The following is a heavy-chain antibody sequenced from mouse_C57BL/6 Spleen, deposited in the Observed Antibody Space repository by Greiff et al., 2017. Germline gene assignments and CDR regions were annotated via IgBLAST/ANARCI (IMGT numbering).Heavy chain of an antibody. CDR3: ARGNYRNYEDYAMDY. Sequence: VQLQQPGAELVMPGASVKLSCKASGYTFTSYWMHWVKQRPGQGLEWIGEIDPSDSYTNYNQKFKGKSTLAVDKSSSTAYMQLSSLTSEDSAVYYCARGNYRNYEDYAMDYWGQGTSVTVSS. CDR1: GYTFTSYW. J-gene: IGHJ4*01. V-gene: IGHV1-69*01. CDR2: IDPSDSYT. D-gene: IGHD2-5*01.